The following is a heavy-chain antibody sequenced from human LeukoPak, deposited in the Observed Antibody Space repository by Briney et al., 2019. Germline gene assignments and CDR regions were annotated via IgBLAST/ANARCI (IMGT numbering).Heavy chain of an antibody. D-gene: IGHD6-19*01. CDR3: AKDKSSGWLFDAFDI. J-gene: IGHJ3*02. Sequence: PGGSLRLSCAASGFTFSSYWMSWVRQAPGKGLEWVANIKKDGSENYYVDSVKGRFTISRDNAKKSLYLQMKSLRAEDTAVYYCAKDKSSGWLFDAFDIWGQGTMVTVSS. V-gene: IGHV3-7*03. CDR2: IKKDGSEN. CDR1: GFTFSSYW.